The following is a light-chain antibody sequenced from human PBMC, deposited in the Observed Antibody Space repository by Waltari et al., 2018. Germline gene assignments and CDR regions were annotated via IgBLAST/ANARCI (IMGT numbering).Light chain of an antibody. J-gene: IGLJ1*01. CDR1: RLRTFY. CDR3: NTRDISGDHLV. V-gene: IGLV3-19*01. Sequence: SSEMTQEPAVSVALGQTVRLTCQGGRLRTFYANWYQQTPGPAPLLFLYDETNRPSGIPDRFSGSRSGNTASLTISGAQAEDEADYYCNTRDISGDHLVFGSGTKVTVL. CDR2: DET.